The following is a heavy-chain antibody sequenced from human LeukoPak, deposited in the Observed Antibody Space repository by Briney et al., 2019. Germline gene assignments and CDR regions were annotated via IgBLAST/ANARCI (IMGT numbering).Heavy chain of an antibody. CDR1: GFTVSSNS. V-gene: IGHV3-53*01. D-gene: IGHD4/OR15-4a*01. CDR3: ARRAGAYSHPYDY. CDR2: IYSSVT. J-gene: IGHJ4*02. Sequence: GGSLRLSCTVSGFTVSSNSMSWVRQAPGKGLEWVSFIYSSVTHYSDSVKGRFTISRDNSKNTLYLQMSSLRAEDTAVYYCARRAGAYSHPYDYWGQGTLVTVSS.